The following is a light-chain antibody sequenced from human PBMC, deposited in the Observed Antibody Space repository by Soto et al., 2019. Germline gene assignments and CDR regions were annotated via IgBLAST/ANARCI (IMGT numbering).Light chain of an antibody. CDR2: GAS. J-gene: IGKJ5*01. CDR3: QQYKNWPL. V-gene: IGKV3-15*01. Sequence: IVMTQSPGTLSVSPGEGVTLSCRASQSVRSHLAWYQQKPGQPPMLLIYGASTRATGIPARFSGSGFGTEFTLTISSLQSEDFAVYYCQQYKNWPLFGQGTRLEIK. CDR1: QSVRSH.